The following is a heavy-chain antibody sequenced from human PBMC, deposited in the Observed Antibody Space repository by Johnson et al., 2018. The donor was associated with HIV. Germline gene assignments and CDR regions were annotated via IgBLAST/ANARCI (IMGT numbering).Heavy chain of an antibody. CDR3: ARDDRPDGFDI. D-gene: IGHD1-14*01. J-gene: IGHJ3*02. CDR2: INAGGDT. Sequence: VQLVESGGGLVQPGGSLRLSCAASGIIVTGNFMSWVRQAPGNGLEWVSLINAGGDTYYSDSVKGRFTISRDRSKNTVSLQMNSLRVEDTAVYYCARDDRPDGFDIWGQGTMVTVSS. V-gene: IGHV3-66*01. CDR1: GIIVTGNF.